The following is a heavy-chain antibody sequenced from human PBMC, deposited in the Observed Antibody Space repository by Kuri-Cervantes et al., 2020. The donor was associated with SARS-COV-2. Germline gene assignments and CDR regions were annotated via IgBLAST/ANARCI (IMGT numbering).Heavy chain of an antibody. V-gene: IGHV4-34*01. D-gene: IGHD3-22*01. J-gene: IGHJ6*03. CDR3: ARKTRITMIVVVMVPYYYYYMDV. CDR1: GGSFSGYY. Sequence: GSLRLSCAVYGGSFSGYYWSWIRQPPGKGLEWIGEINHSGSTNYNPSLKSRVTISVDTSKNQFSLKLSSVTAADTAMYYCARKTRITMIVVVMVPYYYYYMDVWGKGTTVTVSS. CDR2: INHSGST.